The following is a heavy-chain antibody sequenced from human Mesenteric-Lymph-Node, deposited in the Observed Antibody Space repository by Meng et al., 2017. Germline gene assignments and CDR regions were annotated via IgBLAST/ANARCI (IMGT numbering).Heavy chain of an antibody. V-gene: IGHV3-33*01. CDR2: IWYDGSNK. CDR1: GFTFSSYG. CDR3: ARGQHGQWLVGWSIDY. Sequence: LSLTCAAAGFTFSSYGMHWVRQAPGKGLEWVAVIWYDGSNKYYADSVKGRFTISRDNSKNTLYLQMNSLRAEDTAVYYCARGQHGQWLVGWSIDYWGQGTLVTVSS. D-gene: IGHD6-19*01. J-gene: IGHJ4*02.